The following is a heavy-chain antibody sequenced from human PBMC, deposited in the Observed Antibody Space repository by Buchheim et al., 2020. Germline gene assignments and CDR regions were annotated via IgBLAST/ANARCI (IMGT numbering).Heavy chain of an antibody. Sequence: EVQLLESGGGLVQPGGSLRLSCAASGFTFSSAMSWVRQAPGKGLEWVSVISGSGATTYYGDSVKGRFTISRDNSKKTLYLQMNSLRAEDTAIYFCAKGGDSSGWFGSLLVTFDSWGQGTL. V-gene: IGHV3-23*01. CDR1: GFTFSSA. D-gene: IGHD6-19*01. J-gene: IGHJ4*02. CDR3: AKGGDSSGWFGSLLVTFDS. CDR2: ISGSGATT.